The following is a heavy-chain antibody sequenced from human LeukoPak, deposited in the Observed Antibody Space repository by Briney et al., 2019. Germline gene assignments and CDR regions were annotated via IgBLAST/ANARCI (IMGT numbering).Heavy chain of an antibody. D-gene: IGHD2-15*01. CDR1: GFTFDDYA. CDR2: ISWNSGSI. J-gene: IGHJ4*02. V-gene: IGHV3-9*01. CDR3: AKDYCSGGSCFIDY. Sequence: GGSLRLSCAASGFTFDDYAMHWVRQAQGKGLEWVSGISWNSGSIGYADSVKGRFTISRDNAKNSLYLQMNSLRAEDTALYYCAKDYCSGGSCFIDYWGQGTLVTVSS.